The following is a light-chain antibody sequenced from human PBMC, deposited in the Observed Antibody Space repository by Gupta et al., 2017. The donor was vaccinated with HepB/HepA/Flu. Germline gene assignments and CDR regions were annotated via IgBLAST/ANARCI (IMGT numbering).Light chain of an antibody. Sequence: QPPSVSKGLRQTATLTCTGNSNNVGNQGAAWLQQHQGHPPKLLSYKNNNRPSGISERFSASRSGNTASLTITGLQPEDEADYYCSAWDSSLSAQVFGGGTKLTGL. CDR3: SAWDSSLSAQV. V-gene: IGLV10-54*04. CDR2: KNN. CDR1: SNNVGNQG. J-gene: IGLJ2*01.